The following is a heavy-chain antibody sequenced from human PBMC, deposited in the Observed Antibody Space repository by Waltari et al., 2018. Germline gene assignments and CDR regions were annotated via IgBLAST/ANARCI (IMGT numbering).Heavy chain of an antibody. CDR3: VKGALSAKKFDG. D-gene: IGHD6-19*01. J-gene: IGHJ4*02. CDR1: GFKFSSYG. Sequence: EVQLLESGGGLVQPGGSLRLSCEAYGFKFSSYGMSWVRQAPGKGLEWVSVISDSGGTKYYADSVKGRFTISRDNSKNTLQMQMNSLTAEDTAVYYCVKGALSAKKFDGWGQGILVTVSS. CDR2: ISDSGGTK. V-gene: IGHV3-23*01.